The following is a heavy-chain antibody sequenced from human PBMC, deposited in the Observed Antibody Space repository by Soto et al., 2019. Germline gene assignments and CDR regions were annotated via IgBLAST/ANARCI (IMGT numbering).Heavy chain of an antibody. CDR1: ADGVSRHF. D-gene: IGHD3-10*01. J-gene: IGHJ4*02. Sequence: DASVNVSCKASADGVSRHFIHRVRQAQGEGLEWMGIINPGPNGASYSKEFQGRLTLTSDMPSRTVYMQLSNLRSDDTAVFYCAGASLRVSSGVAAYWGQGTLVTVSS. V-gene: IGHV1-46*01. CDR3: AGASLRVSSGVAAY. CDR2: INPGPNGA.